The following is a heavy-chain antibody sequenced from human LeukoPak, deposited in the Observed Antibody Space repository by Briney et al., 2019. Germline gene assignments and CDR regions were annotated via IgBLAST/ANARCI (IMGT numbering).Heavy chain of an antibody. Sequence: GGSLRLSCAASGFTFSSYSMTWVRQAPGKGLEWVSSISSSSSYIYYADSVKGRFTISRDNAKNSLYLQMNSLRAEDTAVYYCATTNDFWSGYDYWGQGTLVTVSS. D-gene: IGHD3-3*01. CDR1: GFTFSSYS. V-gene: IGHV3-21*01. CDR2: ISSSSSYI. CDR3: ATTNDFWSGYDY. J-gene: IGHJ4*02.